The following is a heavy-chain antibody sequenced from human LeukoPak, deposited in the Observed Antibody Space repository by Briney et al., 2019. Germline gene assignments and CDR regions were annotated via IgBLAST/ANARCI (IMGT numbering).Heavy chain of an antibody. D-gene: IGHD3-10*01. CDR2: INHSGST. J-gene: IGHJ4*02. V-gene: IGHV4-34*01. CDR3: AGGPCYYGSGSYYSH. CDR1: GGSFSGYY. Sequence: SETLSLTCAVYGGSFSGYYWSWIRQPPGKGLEWIGEINHSGSTNYNPSLKSRVTISVDTSKNQFSLKLSSVTAADTAVCYCAGGPCYYGSGSYYSHWGQGTLVTVSS.